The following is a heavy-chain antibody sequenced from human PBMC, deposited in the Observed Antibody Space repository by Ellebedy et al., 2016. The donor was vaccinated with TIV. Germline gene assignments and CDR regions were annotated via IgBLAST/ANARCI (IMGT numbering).Heavy chain of an antibody. J-gene: IGHJ6*02. D-gene: IGHD3-9*01. Sequence: PGGSLRLSCTASGFTLGDYVMVWVRQAPGKGLEWVGFIRSNPYGGTKEYSASVKGKFPISRDDSKSITYLQMNSLKTEDTGVYYCTSVADYDTSTGYHAGYYGMDVWGQGTTVTVSS. CDR1: GFTLGDYV. CDR2: IRSNPYGGTK. CDR3: TSVADYDTSTGYHAGYYGMDV. V-gene: IGHV3-49*04.